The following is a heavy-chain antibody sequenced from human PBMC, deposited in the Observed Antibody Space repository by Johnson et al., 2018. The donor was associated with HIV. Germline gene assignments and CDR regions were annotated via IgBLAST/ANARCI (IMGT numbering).Heavy chain of an antibody. V-gene: IGHV3-66*02. Sequence: QLVESGGGLVKPGGSLRLSCAASGFTVSSNYMSWVRQAPGKGLEWVSVIYSGGSTYYADSVKGRFTISRDNSKNTLYLQMNSLGAEDTAGYYCARWEGSSSWQRLCGAFDIWGQGTMVTVSS. CDR3: ARWEGSSSWQRLCGAFDI. CDR2: IYSGGST. CDR1: GFTVSSNY. J-gene: IGHJ3*02. D-gene: IGHD6-13*01.